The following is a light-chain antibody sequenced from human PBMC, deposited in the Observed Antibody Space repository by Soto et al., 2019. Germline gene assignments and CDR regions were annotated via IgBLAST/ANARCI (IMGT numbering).Light chain of an antibody. CDR2: AAS. Sequence: EIVLTQSPATLSLSPGERATLSCRASQSVSSYLAWCQQKPGQAPRLLIYAASNRATGIPARFSGSGSGTDFTLTISSLEPEDFAVYYCQQRSNWWTFGQGTKVDI. CDR3: QQRSNWWT. CDR1: QSVSSY. J-gene: IGKJ1*01. V-gene: IGKV3-11*01.